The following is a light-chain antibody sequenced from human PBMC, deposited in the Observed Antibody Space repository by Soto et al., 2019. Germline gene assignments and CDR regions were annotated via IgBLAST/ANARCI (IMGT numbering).Light chain of an antibody. J-gene: IGKJ2*01. V-gene: IGKV3-15*01. CDR1: QSFSTN. Sequence: EVIFTRSRGTLSVYPGERATRPCRASQSFSTNLAWYQQKPGQAPRLLIYGASTRATGIPVRFSGSGSGTEFTLTISSLQSEDFAVYYCQHYNDWPYPFGQGTK. CDR2: GAS. CDR3: QHYNDWPYP.